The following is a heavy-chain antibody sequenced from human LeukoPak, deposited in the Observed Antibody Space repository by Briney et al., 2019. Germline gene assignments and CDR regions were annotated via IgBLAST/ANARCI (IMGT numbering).Heavy chain of an antibody. D-gene: IGHD1-26*01. CDR3: ARDPYSGGYGDYYYYYMDL. Sequence: GGSLRLSCAASGFTFSTYSMNWVRQAPGKGLEWVSSITSSSTYIYYADSVKGRFTISRDNAKNSLYLQMNSLRAEDTAVYYCARDPYSGGYGDYYYYYMDLWGQGTTVTISS. V-gene: IGHV3-21*01. CDR2: ITSSSTYI. J-gene: IGHJ6*03. CDR1: GFTFSTYS.